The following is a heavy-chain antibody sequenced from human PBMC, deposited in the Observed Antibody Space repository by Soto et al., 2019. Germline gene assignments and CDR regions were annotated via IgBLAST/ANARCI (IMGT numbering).Heavy chain of an antibody. Sequence: QVQLVQSGAEVKKPGASVKVSCKASGYTFTSYDINWLRQATGQGLEWMGWMNPNSGNTGYAQKFQGRVPMTRNTSISTAYMELSSRRSEDTAVYYCARRSDIVVVVAAAHYYFDSWGQGTLVTVSS. D-gene: IGHD2-15*01. J-gene: IGHJ4*02. CDR1: GYTFTSYD. CDR2: MNPNSGNT. CDR3: ARRSDIVVVVAAAHYYFDS. V-gene: IGHV1-8*01.